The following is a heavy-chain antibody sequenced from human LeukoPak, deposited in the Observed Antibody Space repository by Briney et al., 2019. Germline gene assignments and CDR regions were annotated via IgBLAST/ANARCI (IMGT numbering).Heavy chain of an antibody. CDR1: GEFFSGFY. D-gene: IGHD6-13*01. J-gene: IGHJ4*02. CDR2: IYSGGST. V-gene: IGHV3-53*01. CDR3: AKVPQWSSFRFFDY. Sequence: PSETLSLTCDVHGEFFSGFYWSWIRQSPGKGLEWVSVIYSGGSTYYADSVKGRFTISRDNSKNTLYLQMNSLRAEDTAVYYCAKVPQWSSFRFFDYWGQGTLVTVSS.